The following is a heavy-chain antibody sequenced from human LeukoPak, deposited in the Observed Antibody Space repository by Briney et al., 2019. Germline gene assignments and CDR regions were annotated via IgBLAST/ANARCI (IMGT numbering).Heavy chain of an antibody. CDR3: ARGPPGIVGARTLDY. J-gene: IGHJ4*02. CDR2: IYHSGST. V-gene: IGHV4-4*02. CDR1: GGSISSSNW. Sequence: SETLSLTCAVSGGSISSSNWWSWVRQPPGKGLEWIGEIYHSGSTNYNPSLKSRVTISVDKSKNQFSLKLSSVTAADTAVYYCARGPPGIVGARTLDYWGQGTLVTVSS. D-gene: IGHD1-26*01.